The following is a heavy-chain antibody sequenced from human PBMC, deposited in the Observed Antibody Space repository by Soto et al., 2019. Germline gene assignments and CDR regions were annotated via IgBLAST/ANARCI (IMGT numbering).Heavy chain of an antibody. Sequence: QVQLQQWGAGLLKPSETLSLTCAVYGGSFSDYYWSWIRQPPGKGLEWIGEINHSGSTNYNPSLKRRVTISVDTSKTQFSLKLLSVTSADTAVYYCARCTGIWPHNWFSPLGQGTLVTVSS. D-gene: IGHD2-2*01. J-gene: IGHJ5*02. CDR2: INHSGST. V-gene: IGHV4-34*01. CDR3: ARCTGIWPHNWFSP. CDR1: GGSFSDYY.